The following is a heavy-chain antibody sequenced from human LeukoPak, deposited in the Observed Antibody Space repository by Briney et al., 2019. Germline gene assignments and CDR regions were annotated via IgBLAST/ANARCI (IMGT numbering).Heavy chain of an antibody. CDR1: GFPFSSYW. D-gene: IGHD1-1*01. J-gene: IGHJ4*02. Sequence: PGGSLRLSCAVSGFPFSSYWMSWVRQAPGKGLEWVANIKQDGSDKYYVDSVKGRFTISRDNAKNSLYLQVNSLRADDTAVYYGARLTGTAGFDYWGQGTLVTVSS. V-gene: IGHV3-7*01. CDR2: IKQDGSDK. CDR3: ARLTGTAGFDY.